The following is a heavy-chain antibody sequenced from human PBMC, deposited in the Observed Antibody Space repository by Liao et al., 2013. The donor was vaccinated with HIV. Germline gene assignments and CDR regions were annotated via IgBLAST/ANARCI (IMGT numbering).Heavy chain of an antibody. J-gene: IGHJ6*03. V-gene: IGHV4-30-4*08. CDR1: GGSISSGDYY. CDR2: MYSGGIT. D-gene: IGHD2-2*01. Sequence: QVQLQESGPGLVKPSQTLSLTCTVSGGSISSGDYYWSWIRQPPGKGLEWIVSMYSGGITHYNPSLKSRVTISGDTSNNRFSLKLSSVTAADTAVYYCARMPFGYQLPQDYYMDVWGNGTTVVVSS. CDR3: ARMPFGYQLPQDYYMDV.